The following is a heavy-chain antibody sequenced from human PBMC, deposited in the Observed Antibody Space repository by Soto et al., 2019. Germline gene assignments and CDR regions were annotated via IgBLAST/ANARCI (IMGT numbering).Heavy chain of an antibody. CDR1: GYTFTSYG. CDR3: ARDREYYYDSSGYYGP. D-gene: IGHD3-22*01. Sequence: ASVKVSCKASGYTFTSYGISWVRQAPGQGLEWMGWISAYNGNTNYAQKLQGRVTMTTDTSTSTAYMELRSLRPDDTAVYYCARDREYYYDSSGYYGPWGQGTLVTVSS. J-gene: IGHJ5*02. V-gene: IGHV1-18*01. CDR2: ISAYNGNT.